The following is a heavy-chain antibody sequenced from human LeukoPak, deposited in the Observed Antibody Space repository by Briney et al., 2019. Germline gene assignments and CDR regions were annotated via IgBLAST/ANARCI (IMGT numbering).Heavy chain of an antibody. V-gene: IGHV3-48*01. CDR2: ITSGSDTI. J-gene: IGHJ4*02. CDR3: ASFPWERRPT. CDR1: TFPFSFYS. Sequence: PGGSLRPSCATSTFPFSFYSMNWVRQAPGKGLEWVSYITSGSDTIYYADSVKGRFTISRDNAKNSLYLQMNSLRAEDTAVYYCASFPWERRPTWGQGTLVTVSS. D-gene: IGHD1-26*01.